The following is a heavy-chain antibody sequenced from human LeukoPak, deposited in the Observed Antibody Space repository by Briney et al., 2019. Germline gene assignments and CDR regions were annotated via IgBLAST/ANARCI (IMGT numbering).Heavy chain of an antibody. CDR3: ARDRGPQLHKGFDP. CDR2: TYYRSKWYN. CDR1: NSAA. Sequence: NSAAWNWIRQSPSRGLEWLGRTYYRSKWYNDYAVSVKSRITINPDTSKNQFSLQLNSVTPEDTAVYYCARDRGPQLHKGFDPWGQGTLVTVSS. J-gene: IGHJ5*02. V-gene: IGHV6-1*01. D-gene: IGHD2-2*01.